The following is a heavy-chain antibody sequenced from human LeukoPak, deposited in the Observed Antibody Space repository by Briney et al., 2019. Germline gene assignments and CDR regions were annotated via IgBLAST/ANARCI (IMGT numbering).Heavy chain of an antibody. Sequence: ASVKVSCKASGGTFSSYAISRVRQAPGQGLEWMGGIIPIFGTANYAQKFQGRVTITADESTSTAYMELSSLRSEDTAVYYCAREGGATEESWFDPWGQGTLVTVSS. CDR2: IIPIFGTA. CDR3: AREGGATEESWFDP. CDR1: GGTFSSYA. V-gene: IGHV1-69*13. D-gene: IGHD1-26*01. J-gene: IGHJ5*02.